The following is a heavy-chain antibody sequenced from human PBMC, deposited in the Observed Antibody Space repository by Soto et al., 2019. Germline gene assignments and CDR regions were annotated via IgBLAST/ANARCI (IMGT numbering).Heavy chain of an antibody. V-gene: IGHV4-31*03. CDR2: IYYSGST. Sequence: PSETLSLTCTVSGGSISSGGYYWSWIRQHPGKGLEWIGYIYYSGSTYYNTSLKSRVTISVDTSKNQFSLKLSSVTAADTAVYYCARDRVLAAADIRYYYYGMDVWGQGTTVTVSS. D-gene: IGHD6-13*01. CDR3: ARDRVLAAADIRYYYYGMDV. J-gene: IGHJ6*02. CDR1: GGSISSGGYY.